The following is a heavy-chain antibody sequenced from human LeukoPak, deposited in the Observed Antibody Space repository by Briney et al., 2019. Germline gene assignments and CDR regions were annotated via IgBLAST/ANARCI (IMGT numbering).Heavy chain of an antibody. Sequence: GGSLRLSCAASGFTFSSYEMNWVRQAPGKGLEWVSYISSSGSTIYYADSVKGRFTISRDNAKNSLYLQMNSLRAEDTAVYYCARGLYPYCFDYWGQGTLVTVSS. CDR3: ARGLYPYCFDY. V-gene: IGHV3-48*03. CDR1: GFTFSSYE. J-gene: IGHJ4*02. CDR2: ISSSGSTI. D-gene: IGHD2-2*02.